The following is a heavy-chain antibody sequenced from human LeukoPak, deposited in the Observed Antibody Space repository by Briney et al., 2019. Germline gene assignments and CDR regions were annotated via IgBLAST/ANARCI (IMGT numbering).Heavy chain of an antibody. V-gene: IGHV3-48*01. CDR1: GFTFSSYS. CDR2: ISSSSSTI. CDR3: ARARDLWFGELSEPLDY. Sequence: PGGSLRLSCAASGFTFSSYSMNWVRQAPGKGLEWVSYISSSSSTIYYADSVKGRFTISRDNAKNSLYLQMNSLRAEDTAVYYCARARDLWFGELSEPLDYWGQGTLVTVSS. D-gene: IGHD3-10*01. J-gene: IGHJ4*02.